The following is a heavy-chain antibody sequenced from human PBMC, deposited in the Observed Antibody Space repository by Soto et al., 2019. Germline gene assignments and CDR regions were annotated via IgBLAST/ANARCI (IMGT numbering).Heavy chain of an antibody. D-gene: IGHD2-2*01. V-gene: IGHV5-51*01. CDR1: GKNVTRSR. J-gene: IGHJ5*02. Sequence: KNTGRASGKNVTRSRCRLVRQMHGKGLEWMGIIYPGDSDTRYSPSFQGQVTISADKSISTAYLQWSSLKASDTAMYYCARGVQYQLLSSASSFDPWGQGTLVTVSP. CDR3: ARGVQYQLLSSASSFDP. CDR2: IYPGDSDT.